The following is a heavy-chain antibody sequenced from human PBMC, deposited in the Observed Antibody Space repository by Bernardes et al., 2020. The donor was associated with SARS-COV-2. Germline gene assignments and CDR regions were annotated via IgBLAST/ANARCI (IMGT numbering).Heavy chain of an antibody. D-gene: IGHD1-1*01. CDR3: VRNGYYSLDY. Sequence: SETLSLTCAVSGGSISADDWWSWVRQPPGKGLQWIGEIHHRGSTNYNPSLKSRVSFLVDNSKNQFSLSLSSVTAEDTAIYYCVRNGYYSLDYWGQGTLITVSS. CDR1: GGSISADDW. CDR2: IHHRGST. V-gene: IGHV4-4*02. J-gene: IGHJ4*02.